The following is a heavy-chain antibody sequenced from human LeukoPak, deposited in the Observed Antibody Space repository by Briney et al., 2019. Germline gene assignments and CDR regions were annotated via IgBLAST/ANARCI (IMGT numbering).Heavy chain of an antibody. J-gene: IGHJ5*02. Sequence: GGSLRLSWAASGFTFDDYAMHWVRQAPAKGLEWVSGISWNSGSIGYADSVKGRFTISRDNAKNSLYLQMNSLRAEDTALYYCAKGRDKYQLLSKNWFDPWGQGTLVTVSS. CDR3: AKGRDKYQLLSKNWFDP. D-gene: IGHD2-2*01. CDR2: ISWNSGSI. V-gene: IGHV3-9*01. CDR1: GFTFDDYA.